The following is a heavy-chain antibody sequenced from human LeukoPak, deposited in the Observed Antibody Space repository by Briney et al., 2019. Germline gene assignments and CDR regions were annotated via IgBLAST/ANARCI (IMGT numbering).Heavy chain of an antibody. V-gene: IGHV3-30-3*01. CDR1: GFTFSSYA. Sequence: GGSLRLSCAASGFTFSSYAMHWVRQAPGKGLEWVAVISYDGSNKYYADSVKGRFTISRDNSKNTLYLKMNSLRAEDTAVYYCARDGSGWYPSDPNFDYWGQGTLVTVSS. D-gene: IGHD6-19*01. CDR3: ARDGSGWYPSDPNFDY. CDR2: ISYDGSNK. J-gene: IGHJ4*02.